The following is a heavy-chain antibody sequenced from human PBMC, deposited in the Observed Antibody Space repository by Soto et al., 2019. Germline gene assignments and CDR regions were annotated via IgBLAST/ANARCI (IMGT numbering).Heavy chain of an antibody. CDR2: IIPIFGTA. V-gene: IGHV1-69*01. J-gene: IGHJ4*02. CDR1: GGTFSSYA. Sequence: QVQLVQSGAEVKKPGSSVKVSCKASGGTFSSYAISWVRQAPGQGLEWMGGIIPIFGTANYAQKFQGRVTITADESTSTAYMERSSLRSEDTAVYYCARERHGDYEGGTFFDYWGQGTLVTVSS. D-gene: IGHD4-17*01. CDR3: ARERHGDYEGGTFFDY.